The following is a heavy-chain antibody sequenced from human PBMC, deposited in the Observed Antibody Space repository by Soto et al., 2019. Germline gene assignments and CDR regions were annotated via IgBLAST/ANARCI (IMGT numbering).Heavy chain of an antibody. D-gene: IGHD6-25*01. Sequence: QLQLQESGSGLVKPSQTLSLTCAVSGGSISSGGSSWSWIRQPPGKGLERIGYIYHSGSTYYNPSRXXXVXSSVDRTKHQFALKLSSVTAADTAGEYCARAGESSGPGPVGYWGQGTLVTVSS. CDR2: IYHSGST. CDR1: GGSISSGGSS. CDR3: ARAGESSGPGPVGY. V-gene: IGHV4-30-2*01. J-gene: IGHJ4*02.